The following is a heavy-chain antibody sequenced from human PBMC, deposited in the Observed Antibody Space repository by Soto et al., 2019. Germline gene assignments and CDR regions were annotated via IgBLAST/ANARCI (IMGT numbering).Heavy chain of an antibody. CDR2: ISSSSSTI. J-gene: IGHJ4*02. D-gene: IGHD5-18*01. CDR1: GFTFSSYS. CDR3: AREPRGYSYGYVFDY. V-gene: IGHV3-48*02. Sequence: GGSLRLSCAASGFTFSSYSMNWVRQAPGKGLEWVSYISSSSSTIYYADSVKGRFTISRDNAKNSLYLQMNSLRDEDTAVYYCAREPRGYSYGYVFDYWGQGTLVTVSS.